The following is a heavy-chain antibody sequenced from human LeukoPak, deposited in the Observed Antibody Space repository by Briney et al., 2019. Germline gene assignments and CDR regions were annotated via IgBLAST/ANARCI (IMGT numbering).Heavy chain of an antibody. J-gene: IGHJ4*02. Sequence: PSETLSLTCTVSGGSISSYYWSWIRQPPGKGLEWIGYIYYSGSTNCNPSLKSRVTISVDTSKNQFSLKVSSVTAADTAVYYCASNYYGSGSLDYWGQGNLVTVSS. CDR3: ASNYYGSGSLDY. CDR2: IYYSGST. CDR1: GGSISSYY. V-gene: IGHV4-59*08. D-gene: IGHD3-10*01.